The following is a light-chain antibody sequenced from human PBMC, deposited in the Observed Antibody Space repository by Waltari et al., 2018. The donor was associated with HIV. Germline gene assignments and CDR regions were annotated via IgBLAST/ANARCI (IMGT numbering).Light chain of an antibody. V-gene: IGLV3-25*03. CDR1: VAQNQY. J-gene: IGLJ3*02. CDR3: QSTDFDGTWV. Sequence: SYALTQTTSLSVAAGQTPRINLSMRVAQNQYSAWYCPKAVQAPVLLIYKDIERPSGIPELISGSESGTGITLTISGVQAEDEGDYFCQSTDFDGTWVFGGGTRLTVL. CDR2: KDI.